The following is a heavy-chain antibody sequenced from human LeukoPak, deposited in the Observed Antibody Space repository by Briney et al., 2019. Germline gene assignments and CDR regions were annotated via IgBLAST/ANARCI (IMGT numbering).Heavy chain of an antibody. CDR3: AWARYNYDSSGSHFDY. CDR2: IYTSGST. J-gene: IGHJ4*02. D-gene: IGHD3-22*01. CDR1: VGSISSYY. V-gene: IGHV4-4*07. Sequence: SETLSLTCTVSVGSISSYYWSWIRQPAGKGLEWIGRIYTSGSTNYNPSLKSRVTMSVDTSKNQFSLKLSSVTAADTAVYYCAWARYNYDSSGSHFDYWGQGTLVTVSS.